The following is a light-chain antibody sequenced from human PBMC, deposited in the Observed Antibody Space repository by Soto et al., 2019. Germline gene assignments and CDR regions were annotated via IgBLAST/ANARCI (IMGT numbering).Light chain of an antibody. V-gene: IGLV1-40*01. CDR3: QSYDSSLSGSL. Sequence: QSVLTQPPSVSGAPGQGVTISCTGSSSNIGAGFDVHWYQQLPGTAPKVLIYGNINRPSGVPDRFSGSKSGTSASLAITGLQAEDEADYYCQSYDSSLSGSLFGGGTKVTVL. J-gene: IGLJ2*01. CDR2: GNI. CDR1: SSNIGAGFD.